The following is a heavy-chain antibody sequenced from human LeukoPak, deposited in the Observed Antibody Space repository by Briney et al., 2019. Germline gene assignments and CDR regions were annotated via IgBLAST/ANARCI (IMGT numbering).Heavy chain of an antibody. V-gene: IGHV3-7*01. J-gene: IGHJ4*02. D-gene: IGHD3-3*01. CDR2: IKQEGREK. Sequence: GGSLRLSCAASGFTFSSYWMSWVRQAPGKGLEWVANIKQEGREKYYVDSVKGRFTISRDNAKNSLYLQMNSLRAEDTAVYYCAREDLEVYFDYWGQGTLVTVSS. CDR3: AREDLEVYFDY. CDR1: GFTFSSYW.